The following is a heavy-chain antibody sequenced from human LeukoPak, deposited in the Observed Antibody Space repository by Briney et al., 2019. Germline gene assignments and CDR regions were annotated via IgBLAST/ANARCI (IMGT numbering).Heavy chain of an antibody. V-gene: IGHV3-21*01. D-gene: IGHD5/OR15-5a*01. CDR3: TSGLVDY. CDR1: GFTFSSYS. J-gene: IGHJ4*02. Sequence: AGGSLRLSCAASGFTFSSYSMNWVRQAPGKGLEWVSSISSSSSYIYYADSVKGRFTISRDNAKNTVYLQMNSLRAEDTAVYHCTSGLVDYWGQGTLVTVSS. CDR2: ISSSSSYI.